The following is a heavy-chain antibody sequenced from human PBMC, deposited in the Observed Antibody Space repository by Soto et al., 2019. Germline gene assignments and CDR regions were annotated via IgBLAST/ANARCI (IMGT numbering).Heavy chain of an antibody. V-gene: IGHV3-66*01. D-gene: IGHD2-2*01. J-gene: IGHJ4*02. CDR2: IYSDSYT. Sequence: GGSLRLSCAASGFNVSISYMSWVRQVTGKGLEWVSIIYSDSYTYYAASVKGRFTISRDNFKNTLYLQMSSLRAEDTAVYYCARRKYCSSTTCFDYWGQGT. CDR1: GFNVSISY. CDR3: ARRKYCSSTTCFDY.